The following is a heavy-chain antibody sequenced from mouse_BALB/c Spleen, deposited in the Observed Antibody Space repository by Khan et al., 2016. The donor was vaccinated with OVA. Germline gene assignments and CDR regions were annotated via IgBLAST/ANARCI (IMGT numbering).Heavy chain of an antibody. Sequence: QVQLQQPGAELVRPGASVKLSCEASGYTFTSYWMNLVKQSPEQGLEWIGRIDPYDSETHYNQNFKDKAILTVDKSYRTAYMQLSSLTSQDSAVYYCARNPFAYWGQGTLVTVSA. CDR2: IDPYDSET. J-gene: IGHJ3*01. CDR1: GYTFTSYW. CDR3: ARNPFAY. V-gene: IGHV1-52*01.